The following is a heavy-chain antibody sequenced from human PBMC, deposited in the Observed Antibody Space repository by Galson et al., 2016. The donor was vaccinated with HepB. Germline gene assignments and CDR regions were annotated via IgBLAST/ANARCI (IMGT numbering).Heavy chain of an antibody. CDR1: GDTFSGFT. J-gene: IGHJ4*02. CDR3: ARGGMGFGESLFADY. Sequence: SVKVSCKASGDTFSGFTFTWVRQAPGQGLEWMGGIIPIFGTANYAQKFQGRVTITADESTTTTYMELSSLRSADTAVYFCARGGMGFGESLFADYWGQGTLVTVSS. D-gene: IGHD3-10*01. CDR2: IIPIFGTA. V-gene: IGHV1-69*13.